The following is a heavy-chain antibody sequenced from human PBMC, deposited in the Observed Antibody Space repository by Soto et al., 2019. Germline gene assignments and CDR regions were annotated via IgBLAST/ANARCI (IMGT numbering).Heavy chain of an antibody. CDR3: ARDGTSIAWGRFDY. CDR2: ISYDGSNK. Sequence: QVQLVESGGGVVQPGRSLRLSCAASGFTFSSYAMHWVRQAPGKGLEWVAVISYDGSNKYYADSVKGRFTNSRDNSKNTLYLQMNSLRGEDTAVYYCARDGTSIAWGRFDYWGQGTLVTVSS. J-gene: IGHJ4*02. D-gene: IGHD2-2*01. CDR1: GFTFSSYA. V-gene: IGHV3-30-3*01.